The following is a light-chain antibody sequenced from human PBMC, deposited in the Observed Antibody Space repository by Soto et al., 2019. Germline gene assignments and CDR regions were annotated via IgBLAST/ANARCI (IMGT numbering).Light chain of an antibody. J-gene: IGKJ1*01. Sequence: DIQMTQSPSSLSASVGDTVTITCGASQGISNYLAWYQQKPGQVPNLLIYAASTLQSGVPSRFSGSGSGTDFTLTISSLRPEDVATYYCQKYNNAPRTFGQGTKVEI. V-gene: IGKV1-27*01. CDR2: AAS. CDR3: QKYNNAPRT. CDR1: QGISNY.